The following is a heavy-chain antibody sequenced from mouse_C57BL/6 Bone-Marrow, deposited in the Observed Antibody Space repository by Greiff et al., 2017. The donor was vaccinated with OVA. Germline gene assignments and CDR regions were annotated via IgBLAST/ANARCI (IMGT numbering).Heavy chain of an antibody. Sequence: VKLKESGPGLVQPSQSLSITCTVSGFSLTSYGVHWVRQSPGKGLEWLGVLWRGGSTDYNAAFMSRLSITKDNSTSQVFFKMNSLQADDTAIYYCAKGGLAWFAYWGQGTLVTVSA. CDR3: AKGGLAWFAY. J-gene: IGHJ3*01. D-gene: IGHD3-1*01. CDR1: GFSLTSYG. CDR2: LWRGGST. V-gene: IGHV2-5*01.